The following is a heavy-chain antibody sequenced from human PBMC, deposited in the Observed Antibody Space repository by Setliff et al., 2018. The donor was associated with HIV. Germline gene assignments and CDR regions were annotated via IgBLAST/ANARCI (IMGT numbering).Heavy chain of an antibody. J-gene: IGHJ4*02. V-gene: IGHV4-39*01. D-gene: IGHD3-22*01. Sequence: PSETLSLTCTVSGGSISSSSYYWGWIRQPPGKGLEWIGSIYYSGSTYYNPSLKSRVTISVDTSKNQFSLKLSSVTAADAAVYYCARLKYYHDSDGRFYFDYWGQGTLVTVSS. CDR2: IYYSGST. CDR1: GGSISSSSYY. CDR3: ARLKYYHDSDGRFYFDY.